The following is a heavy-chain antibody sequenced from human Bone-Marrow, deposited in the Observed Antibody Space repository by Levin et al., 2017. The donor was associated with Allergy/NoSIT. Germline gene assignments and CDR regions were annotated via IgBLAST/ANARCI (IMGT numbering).Heavy chain of an antibody. CDR2: INPSGGST. D-gene: IGHD2-2*01. CDR1: GYTFTSYY. J-gene: IGHJ6*03. CDR3: ARALGYCSSTSCPNHYYYYYMDV. V-gene: IGHV1-46*01. Sequence: ASVKVSCKASGYTFTSYYMHWVRQAPGQGLEWMGIINPSGGSTSYAQKFQGRVTMTRDTSTSTVYMELSSLRSEDTAVYYCARALGYCSSTSCPNHYYYYYMDVWGKGTTVTVSS.